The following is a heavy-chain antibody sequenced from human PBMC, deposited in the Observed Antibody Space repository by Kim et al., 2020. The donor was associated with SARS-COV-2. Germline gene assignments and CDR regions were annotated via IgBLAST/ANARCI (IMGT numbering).Heavy chain of an antibody. Sequence: GGSLRLSCAASGFTFSSYGMHWVRQAPGKGLEWVAVISYDGSNKYYADSVKGRFTISRDNSKNTLYLQMNSLRAEDTAVYYCAKGTLITMTGDAFDIWGQGTMVTVSS. D-gene: IGHD3-22*01. CDR2: ISYDGSNK. V-gene: IGHV3-30*18. CDR1: GFTFSSYG. CDR3: AKGTLITMTGDAFDI. J-gene: IGHJ3*02.